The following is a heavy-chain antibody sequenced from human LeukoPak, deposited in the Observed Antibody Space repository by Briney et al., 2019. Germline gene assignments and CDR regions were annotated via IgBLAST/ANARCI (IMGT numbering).Heavy chain of an antibody. Sequence: GGSLRLSCAASGFTFDDYAMHWVRQAPGKGLEWVSGISWNSGSIGYADSVKGRFTISRGNAKNSLYLQMNSLRAEDTALYYCAAFAYCGGDYYPSFDYWGQGTLVTVSS. CDR1: GFTFDDYA. V-gene: IGHV3-9*01. J-gene: IGHJ4*02. CDR2: ISWNSGSI. D-gene: IGHD2-21*02. CDR3: AAFAYCGGDYYPSFDY.